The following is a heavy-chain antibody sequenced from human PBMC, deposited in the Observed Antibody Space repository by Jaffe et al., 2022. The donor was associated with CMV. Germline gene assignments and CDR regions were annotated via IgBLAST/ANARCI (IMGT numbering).Heavy chain of an antibody. J-gene: IGHJ4*02. V-gene: IGHV4-39*01. Sequence: QLQLQESGPGLVKPSETLSLTCTVSGGSISSSSYYWGWIRQPPGKGLEWIGSIYYSGSTYYNPSLKSRVTISVDTSKNQFSLKLSSVTAADTAVYYCARVGATINYFDYWGQGTLVTVSS. CDR1: GGSISSSSYY. CDR2: IYYSGST. CDR3: ARVGATINYFDY. D-gene: IGHD1-26*01.